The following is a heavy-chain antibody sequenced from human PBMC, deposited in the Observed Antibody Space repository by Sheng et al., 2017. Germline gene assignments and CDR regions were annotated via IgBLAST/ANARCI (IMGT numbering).Heavy chain of an antibody. D-gene: IGHD6-13*01. V-gene: IGHV3-66*01. CDR3: ARDAAWYFDL. CDR1: GFTVSSNY. Sequence: EVQLVESGGGLVQPGGSLRLSCAASGFTVSSNYMSWVRQAPGKGLEWVSFIYSGGGTYYADSVKGRFTISRDNSKNTLYLQMNSLRAEDTAVYYCARDAAWYFDLVGPWHPWSLS. CDR2: IYSGGGT. J-gene: IGHJ2*01.